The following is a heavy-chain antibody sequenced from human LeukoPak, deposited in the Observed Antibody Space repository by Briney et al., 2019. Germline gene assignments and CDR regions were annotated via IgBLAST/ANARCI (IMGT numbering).Heavy chain of an antibody. V-gene: IGHV4-4*07. CDR3: VRVAVATTYFDY. CDR1: GGSISPYF. CDR2: IYSTGRS. J-gene: IGHJ4*02. D-gene: IGHD5-12*01. Sequence: SETLSLTCSVSGGSISPYFWSWIRQPAGKGLEWIGRIYSTGRSTYNSSLESRVTMSVDKSKNQLSLNLTSVTAADTAVYYCVRVAVATTYFDYWGQGTLVTVSS.